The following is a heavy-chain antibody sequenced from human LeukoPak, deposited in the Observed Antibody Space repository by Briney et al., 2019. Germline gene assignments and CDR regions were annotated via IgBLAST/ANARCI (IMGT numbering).Heavy chain of an antibody. D-gene: IGHD6-13*01. CDR2: IYYSGST. J-gene: IGHJ4*02. Sequence: SETLSLTCTVSGGSISSGGYYWSWIRQRPGKGLEWIGYIYYSGSTYYNPSLKSRVTISVDTSKNQFSLKLSSVTAADTAVYYCARTYSSSWQFDFWGQGTLVTVSS. CDR3: ARTYSSSWQFDF. V-gene: IGHV4-31*03. CDR1: GGSISSGGYY.